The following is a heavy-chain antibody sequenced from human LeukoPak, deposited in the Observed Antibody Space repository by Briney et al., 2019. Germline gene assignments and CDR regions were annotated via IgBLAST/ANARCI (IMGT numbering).Heavy chain of an antibody. D-gene: IGHD4-17*01. V-gene: IGHV1-18*01. CDR3: ARELTADQPYGDYPIYYYYGMGV. CDR1: GYTFTSYG. CDR2: ISAYNGNT. J-gene: IGHJ6*02. Sequence: GASVKVSCKASGYTFTSYGISWVRQAPGQGLEWMGWISAYNGNTNYAQKLQGRVTMTTDTSTSTAYMELRSLRSDDTAVYYCARELTADQPYGDYPIYYYYGMGVWGQGTTVTVSS.